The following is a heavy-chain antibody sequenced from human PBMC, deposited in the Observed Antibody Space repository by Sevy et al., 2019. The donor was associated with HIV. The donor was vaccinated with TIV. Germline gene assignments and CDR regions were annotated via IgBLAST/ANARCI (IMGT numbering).Heavy chain of an antibody. Sequence: SETLSLTCTVSGGSISSSSYYWGWIRQPPGKGLEWIGSIYYSGSTYYNPSLKSRVTISVDTSKNQFSLKLSSVTAADTAVYYCSRETAGAGTSVLIGYWGQGTLVTVSS. CDR2: IYYSGST. J-gene: IGHJ4*02. CDR1: GGSISSSSYY. V-gene: IGHV4-39*02. CDR3: SRETAGAGTSVLIGY. D-gene: IGHD6-13*01.